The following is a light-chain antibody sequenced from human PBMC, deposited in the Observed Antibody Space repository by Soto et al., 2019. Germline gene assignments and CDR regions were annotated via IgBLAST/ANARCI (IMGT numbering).Light chain of an antibody. J-gene: IGKJ1*01. Sequence: EIILTQSPGTLALSPGDGATLSCRASQTVNRNYLAWYHQRPGQPPRLLINGVSNRASGVPDRFSGDGSGTEFTLTIGRLDPDDFGVYYCQQYIDSPRTFGQGTRVEVK. CDR1: QTVNRNY. CDR2: GVS. CDR3: QQYIDSPRT. V-gene: IGKV3-20*01.